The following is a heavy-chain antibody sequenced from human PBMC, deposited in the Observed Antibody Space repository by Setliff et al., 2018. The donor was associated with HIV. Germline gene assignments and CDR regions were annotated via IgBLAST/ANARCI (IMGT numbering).Heavy chain of an antibody. Sequence: ASVKVSCKASGYTFTTYGSSWLRQAPGHGLEWMGWISPNFGHTKYAQKFLDRVTMTIDTATSGAYMELRGLRSDDTAVYFCARLGSGWSDSYYYAMDIWGQGTTVTVSS. D-gene: IGHD6-19*01. CDR1: GYTFTTYG. V-gene: IGHV1-18*04. CDR3: ARLGSGWSDSYYYAMDI. CDR2: ISPNFGHT. J-gene: IGHJ6*02.